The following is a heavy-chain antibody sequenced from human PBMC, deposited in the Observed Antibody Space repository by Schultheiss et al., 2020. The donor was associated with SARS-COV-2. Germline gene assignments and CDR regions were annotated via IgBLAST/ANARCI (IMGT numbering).Heavy chain of an antibody. Sequence: GGSLRLSCAASGFTFSSYAMSWVRQAPGKGLEWVSAISGSDGSTYYADSVKGRFTISRDNSKNSLYLQMNSLRAEDTAVYYCARDVGAYYYDSSGALGYWGQGTLVTVSS. CDR3: ARDVGAYYYDSSGALGY. CDR2: ISGSDGST. D-gene: IGHD3-22*01. V-gene: IGHV3-23*01. CDR1: GFTFSSYA. J-gene: IGHJ4*02.